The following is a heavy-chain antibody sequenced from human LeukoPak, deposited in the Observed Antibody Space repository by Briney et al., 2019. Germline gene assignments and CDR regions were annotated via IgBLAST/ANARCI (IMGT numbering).Heavy chain of an antibody. D-gene: IGHD3-16*01. J-gene: IGHJ4*02. Sequence: SETLSLTCTVSGGSISSSSYYWGWIRQPPGKELEWIGSIYYSGNTYYNPSLKSRVTISVDTSKKQFSLKLSSVTAADTAVYYCAVNERVNRYYFDSWGQGTLVTVSS. CDR3: AVNERVNRYYFDS. V-gene: IGHV4-39*01. CDR1: GGSISSSSYY. CDR2: IYYSGNT.